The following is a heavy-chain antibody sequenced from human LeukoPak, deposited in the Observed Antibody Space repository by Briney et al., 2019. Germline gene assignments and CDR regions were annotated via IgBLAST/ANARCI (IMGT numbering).Heavy chain of an antibody. CDR3: ARVVEVVVVPAANYYYMDV. CDR1: GGSISSSSYY. Sequence: SETLSLTCTVSGGSISSSSYYWGWIRQPPGKGLEWIGSIYYSGSTYYNPSPKSRFTISVDTPKTQFSLKLSSVTAADTAVYYCARVVEVVVVPAANYYYMDVWGKGTTVTVSS. CDR2: IYYSGST. D-gene: IGHD2-2*01. V-gene: IGHV4-39*07. J-gene: IGHJ6*03.